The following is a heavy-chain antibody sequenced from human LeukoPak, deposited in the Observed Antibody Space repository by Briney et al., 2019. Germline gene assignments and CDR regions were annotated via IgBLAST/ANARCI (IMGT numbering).Heavy chain of an antibody. D-gene: IGHD6-19*01. J-gene: IGHJ4*02. V-gene: IGHV4-34*01. Sequence: SETLSLTCSVYGGSFSGYYWSWIRQPPGKGLEWIGEINHSGSTNYNPSLKSRVTISVDTSKNQFSLKLSSVTAADTAVYYCARAKNRSIAVAAPPRYWGQGTLVTVSS. CDR2: INHSGST. CDR1: GGSFSGYY. CDR3: ARAKNRSIAVAAPPRY.